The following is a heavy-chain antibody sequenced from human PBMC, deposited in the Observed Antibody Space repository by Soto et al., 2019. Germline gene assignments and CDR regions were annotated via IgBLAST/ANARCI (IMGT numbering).Heavy chain of an antibody. V-gene: IGHV3-66*01. CDR1: GFTVSSNY. CDR3: ARAPYYYGSGSFWFDP. J-gene: IGHJ5*02. D-gene: IGHD3-10*01. CDR2: IYSGGST. Sequence: GGSLRLSCAASGFTVSSNYMSWVRQAPGKGLEWVSVIYSGGSTYYADSVKGRFTISRDNSKNTLYLQMNSLRAEDTAVYYCARAPYYYGSGSFWFDPWGQGTLVTVSS.